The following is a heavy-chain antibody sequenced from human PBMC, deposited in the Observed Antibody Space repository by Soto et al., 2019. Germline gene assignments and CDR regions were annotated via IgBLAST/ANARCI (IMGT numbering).Heavy chain of an antibody. J-gene: IGHJ6*02. Sequence: ASETLSLTCTVSCGSISSYYWSWIRQPAGKGLEWIGRIYTSGSTNYNPSLKSRVTMSVDTSKNQFSLKLSSVTAADTAVYYCARGGYSGYDLGMDVWGQGTTVTVSS. CDR2: IYTSGST. V-gene: IGHV4-4*07. D-gene: IGHD5-12*01. CDR1: CGSISSYY. CDR3: ARGGYSGYDLGMDV.